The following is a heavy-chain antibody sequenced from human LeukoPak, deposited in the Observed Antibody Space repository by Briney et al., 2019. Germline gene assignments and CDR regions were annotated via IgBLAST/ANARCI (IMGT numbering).Heavy chain of an antibody. Sequence: GGSLRLSCAASGFTFSNAWMSWVRQAPGKGLEWVGRIKSKTDGGTTDYAAPVKGRFTISRDDSKNTLYLQMNSLKTEDTAVYYCTTGLYCSSTSCYYYYYGMDVWGQGTTVTVSS. J-gene: IGHJ6*02. V-gene: IGHV3-15*01. CDR2: IKSKTDGGTT. D-gene: IGHD2-2*01. CDR3: TTGLYCSSTSCYYYYYGMDV. CDR1: GFTFSNAW.